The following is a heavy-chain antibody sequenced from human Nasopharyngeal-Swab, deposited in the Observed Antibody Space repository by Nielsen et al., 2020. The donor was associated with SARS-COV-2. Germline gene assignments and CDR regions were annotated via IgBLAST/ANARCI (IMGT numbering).Heavy chain of an antibody. D-gene: IGHD3-10*01. V-gene: IGHV3-11*04. Sequence: GESLKISCAASGFTFSDYYMSWIRQAPGKGLEWVSYISSSGSTIYYADSVKGRFTISRDNAKNSLYLQMNSLRAEDTAVYYCARAFRFGDYGMDVWGQGTTVTVSS. CDR2: ISSSGSTI. CDR1: GFTFSDYY. CDR3: ARAFRFGDYGMDV. J-gene: IGHJ6*02.